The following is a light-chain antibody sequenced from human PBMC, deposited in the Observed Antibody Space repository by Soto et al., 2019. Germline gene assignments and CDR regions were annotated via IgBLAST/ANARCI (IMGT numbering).Light chain of an antibody. Sequence: EIVLTQSPGTLSLSPGERATLSCRASQSVSSHLAWYQQKPGQAPRLLIYVASNRATAIPARSSGRGSGTDLTLTISSLEPEDFAVYHCVQRTTWPWTCGQGSKVEIK. CDR3: VQRTTWPWT. J-gene: IGKJ1*01. V-gene: IGKV3-11*01. CDR1: QSVSSH. CDR2: VAS.